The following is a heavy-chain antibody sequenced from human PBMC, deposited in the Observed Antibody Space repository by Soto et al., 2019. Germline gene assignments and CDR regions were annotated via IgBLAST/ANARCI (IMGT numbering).Heavy chain of an antibody. D-gene: IGHD6-13*01. CDR3: ERGAAAAGTDWFDA. CDR1: GFTFISYG. CDR2: ITTGRNT. J-gene: IGHJ5*02. V-gene: IGHV3-23*01. Sequence: EMQLLESGGGLVQPGGSLRLSCAASGFTFISYGMTWVRQAPGKGLEWVSGITTGRNTYYAESVKGRFTISRDNSKNVVYLQMNSLRAEDTAVYYCERGAAAAGTDWFDAWGQGTLVIVSS.